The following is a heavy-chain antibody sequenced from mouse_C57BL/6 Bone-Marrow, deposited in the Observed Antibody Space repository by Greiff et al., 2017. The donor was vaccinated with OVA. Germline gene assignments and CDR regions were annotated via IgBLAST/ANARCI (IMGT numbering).Heavy chain of an antibody. CDR1: GYTFTSYW. J-gene: IGHJ3*01. Sequence: QVQLQQPGAELVMPGASVKLSCKASGYTFTSYWMHWVKQRPGQGLEWIGESDPSDSYTNYNQKFKGKSTLTVDKSSSTAYMQLSSLTSDDSAVYYCARPNPYYTWAWFAYWGQGTLVTVSA. CDR3: ARPNPYYTWAWFAY. CDR2: SDPSDSYT. V-gene: IGHV1-69*01. D-gene: IGHD2-12*01.